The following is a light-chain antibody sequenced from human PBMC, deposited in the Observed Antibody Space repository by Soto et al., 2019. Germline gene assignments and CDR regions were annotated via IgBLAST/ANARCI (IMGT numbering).Light chain of an antibody. CDR2: DAS. V-gene: IGKV1-5*01. J-gene: IGKJ1*01. CDR3: HPYNRLVP. Sequence: DIRMTQSPSTLSASVGDRVTITCRASQSISSWLAWYQQKPGKAPKLLIYDASSLESGVPSRFSGSGSGTEFTLTISSLQPDDFPTYYCHPYNRLVPFGQGTKVDI. CDR1: QSISSW.